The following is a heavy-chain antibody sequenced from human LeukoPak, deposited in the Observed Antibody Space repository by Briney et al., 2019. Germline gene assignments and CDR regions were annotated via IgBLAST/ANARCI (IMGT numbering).Heavy chain of an antibody. V-gene: IGHV1-69*04. D-gene: IGHD1-1*01. CDR3: ARDYKHLFDP. Sequence: GASVKVSCKASGGTFSSYAISWVRQAPGQGLEWMGRIIPILGIANYAQKLQGRVTITADKSTSTAYMELSSLRSEDTAVYYCARDYKHLFDPWGQGTLVTVSS. CDR2: IIPILGIA. CDR1: GGTFSSYA. J-gene: IGHJ5*02.